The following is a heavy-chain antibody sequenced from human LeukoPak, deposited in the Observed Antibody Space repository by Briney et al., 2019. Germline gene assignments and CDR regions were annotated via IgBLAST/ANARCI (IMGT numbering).Heavy chain of an antibody. CDR1: GGSISSSSYY. J-gene: IGHJ6*03. Sequence: SETLSLTCTVSGGSISSSSYYWSWIRQPAGKGLEWIGRIYTSGSTNYNPSLKSRVTMSVDTSKNQFSLKLSSVTAADTAVYYCARGPSKYYYYYYMDVWGKGTTVTISS. V-gene: IGHV4-61*02. CDR3: ARGPSKYYYYYYMDV. CDR2: IYTSGST.